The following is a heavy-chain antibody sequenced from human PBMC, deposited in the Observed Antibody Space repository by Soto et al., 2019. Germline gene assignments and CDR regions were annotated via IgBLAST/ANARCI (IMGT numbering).Heavy chain of an antibody. J-gene: IGHJ4*02. CDR1: GYTFTSYG. V-gene: IGHV1-18*01. CDR3: AREPVDYGDISGVCHY. D-gene: IGHD4-17*01. CDR2: IIASNGNT. Sequence: QVQLVQSGAEVKKPGASVKVSCKASGYTFTSYGISWVRRAPGQGLEWMGWIIASNGNTNYAQKLQGRVTMTTDTSTSTSYMELSSLRADDTAVYSCAREPVDYGDISGVCHYCGQGTLVTVAS.